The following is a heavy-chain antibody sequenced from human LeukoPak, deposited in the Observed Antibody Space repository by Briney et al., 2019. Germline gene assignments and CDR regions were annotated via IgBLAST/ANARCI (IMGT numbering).Heavy chain of an antibody. J-gene: IGHJ3*02. CDR2: IYHSGST. Sequence: SETLSLTCTVSGGSISSGGYYWSWIRQPPGKGLEWIGYIYHSGSTYYNPSLKSRVTISVDTSKNQFSLKLSSVTAADTAVYYCARHKADFWSGRDDAFDIWGQGTMVTVSS. CDR3: ARHKADFWSGRDDAFDI. D-gene: IGHD3-3*01. V-gene: IGHV4-30-2*03. CDR1: GGSISSGGYY.